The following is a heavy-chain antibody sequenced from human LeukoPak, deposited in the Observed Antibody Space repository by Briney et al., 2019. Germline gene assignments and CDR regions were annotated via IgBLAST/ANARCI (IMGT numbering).Heavy chain of an antibody. CDR1: GFTFSSYA. CDR2: ISGSGGST. V-gene: IGHV3-23*01. CDR3: AKEMVVTAREFDY. Sequence: GGSLRLSCAASGFTFSSYAMSWVRQAPGKGLEWVSAISGSGGSTYYADSLKGRSTISRDNSKNTLYLQMNSLRGEDTAVYYCAKEMVVTAREFDYWGQGTLVTVSS. D-gene: IGHD2-21*02. J-gene: IGHJ4*02.